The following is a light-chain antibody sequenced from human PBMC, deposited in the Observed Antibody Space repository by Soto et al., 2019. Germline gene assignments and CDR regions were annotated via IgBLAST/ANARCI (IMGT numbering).Light chain of an antibody. CDR3: GTWDSRLSVWV. J-gene: IGLJ3*02. Sequence: QSVLTQPPSVFGAPGQRVTVSCTGSGSNIGAGHDVHWYQQLPGTAPKLLIFDNGKRPSGIPDRFSGSKSGASATLDIARLQTGDEADYYCGTWDSRLSVWVFGGGTKLTVL. V-gene: IGLV1-51*01. CDR1: GSNIGAGHD. CDR2: DNG.